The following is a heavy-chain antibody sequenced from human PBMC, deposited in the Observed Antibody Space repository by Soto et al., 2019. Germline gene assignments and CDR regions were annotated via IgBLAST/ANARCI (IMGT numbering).Heavy chain of an antibody. Sequence: QVQLVESGGGVVQPGRSLRLSCTASGFTFSTYGMHWVRQAPGKGLEWVAVIWYDGTNIYYADSAKGRFTISRDNSKNTLYLQMSSLRAEDTALYYCAAESSTSSGLGFFDYWGQGTLVIVSS. CDR2: IWYDGTNI. V-gene: IGHV3-33*03. D-gene: IGHD6-6*01. J-gene: IGHJ4*02. CDR3: AAESSTSSGLGFFDY. CDR1: GFTFSTYG.